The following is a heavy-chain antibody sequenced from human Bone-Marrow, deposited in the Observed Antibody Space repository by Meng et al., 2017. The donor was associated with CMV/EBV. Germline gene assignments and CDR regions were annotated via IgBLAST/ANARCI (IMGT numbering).Heavy chain of an antibody. CDR3: ARGRGYANNFDY. D-gene: IGHD6-25*01. V-gene: IGHV4-39*07. CDR2: IYYSGST. Sequence: SETLSLTCSVSGGSISSSSYYWGWIRQPPGKGLEWIGNIYYSGSTYYNPSLKSRVTISVDTSKNQFSLKLSSVTAADTAVYYCARGRGYANNFDYWGQGTLVTVSS. J-gene: IGHJ4*02. CDR1: GGSISSSSYY.